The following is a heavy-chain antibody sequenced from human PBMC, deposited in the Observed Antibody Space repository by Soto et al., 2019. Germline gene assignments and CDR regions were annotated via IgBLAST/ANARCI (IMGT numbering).Heavy chain of an antibody. CDR3: AEDLRTMVRGVGAYYFDN. J-gene: IGHJ4*02. D-gene: IGHD3-10*01. V-gene: IGHV3-30*18. Sequence: HVQLVESGGGVVQPGRSLRLSCGASGFTFNIYGMHWVRQAPGKGLEWVAVTSYDGSDKFYADSVKGRFTISRDNSKNTLYLEMNSLRTDDTAFYYCAEDLRTMVRGVGAYYFDNCGQGTLVTVSS. CDR1: GFTFNIYG. CDR2: TSYDGSDK.